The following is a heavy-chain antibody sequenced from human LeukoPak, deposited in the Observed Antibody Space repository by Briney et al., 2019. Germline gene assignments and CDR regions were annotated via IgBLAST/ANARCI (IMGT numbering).Heavy chain of an antibody. CDR1: GFTFSSYS. D-gene: IGHD3-22*01. CDR2: ISSSSSYI. CDR3: ARYYDSSGYYPYYFDY. Sequence: GGSLRLSCAASGFTFSSYSMNWVRQAPGKGLECVSSISSSSSYIYYADSVKGRFTISRDNAKNSLYLQMNSLRAEDTAVYYCARYYDSSGYYPYYFDYWGQGTLVTVSS. J-gene: IGHJ4*02. V-gene: IGHV3-21*01.